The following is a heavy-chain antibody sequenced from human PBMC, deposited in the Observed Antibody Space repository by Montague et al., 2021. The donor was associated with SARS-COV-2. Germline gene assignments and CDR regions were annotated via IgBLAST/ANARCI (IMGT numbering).Heavy chain of an antibody. CDR3: ARLVWFGELSSENWFDP. J-gene: IGHJ5*02. V-gene: IGHV4-39*01. D-gene: IGHD3-10*01. CDR2: IYYSGND. Sequence: SETLSLTCTVSGDSISSSGYYWGWIRQPPGKGLEWIATIYYSGNDYYNRSLKSRVTISVDTSKSQFSLKLNAVTAADTAVYYCARLVWFGELSSENWFDPWGQGTLVTVSS. CDR1: GDSISSSGYY.